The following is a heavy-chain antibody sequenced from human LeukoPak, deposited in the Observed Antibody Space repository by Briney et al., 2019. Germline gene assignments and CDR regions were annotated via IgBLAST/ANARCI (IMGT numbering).Heavy chain of an antibody. CDR2: IRYDGSNK. J-gene: IGHJ4*02. V-gene: IGHV3-30*02. D-gene: IGHD5-18*01. CDR3: AKERDTAMVTIDY. Sequence: QAGGSLRLSCAASGFTFSSYGMHWVRQAPGKGLEWVVFIRYDGSNKYYADSVKGRFTISRDNSKNTLYLQMNSLRAEDTAVYYCAKERDTAMVTIDYWGQGTLVTVSS. CDR1: GFTFSSYG.